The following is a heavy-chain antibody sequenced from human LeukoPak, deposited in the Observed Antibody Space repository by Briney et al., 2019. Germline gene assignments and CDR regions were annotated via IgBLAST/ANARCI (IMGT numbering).Heavy chain of an antibody. CDR2: ISSSSSYI. D-gene: IGHD1-26*01. CDR3: AGTSEWELLYRFDY. Sequence: GGSLRLSCAASGFTFSSYSMNWVRQAPGKGLEWVSSISSSSSYIYYADSVKGRFTISRDNAKNSLYLQMNSLRAEDTAVYYCAGTSEWELLYRFDYWGQGTLVTVSS. CDR1: GFTFSSYS. J-gene: IGHJ4*02. V-gene: IGHV3-21*01.